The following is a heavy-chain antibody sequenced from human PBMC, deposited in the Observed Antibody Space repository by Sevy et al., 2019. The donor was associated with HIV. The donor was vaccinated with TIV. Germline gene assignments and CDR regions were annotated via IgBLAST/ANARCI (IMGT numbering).Heavy chain of an antibody. J-gene: IGHJ6*03. CDR1: GFTFSSYS. CDR2: ISSSSSTI. CDR3: AVGSAADPDYYYYYYMDV. V-gene: IGHV3-48*02. Sequence: GGSLRLSCAASGFTFSSYSMNWVRQAPGKGLEWVSYISSSSSTIYYADSVKGRFTISRDNAKNSLYLQMNSLRDEDPAVYYCAVGSAADPDYYYYYYMDVWGKGTTVTVSS.